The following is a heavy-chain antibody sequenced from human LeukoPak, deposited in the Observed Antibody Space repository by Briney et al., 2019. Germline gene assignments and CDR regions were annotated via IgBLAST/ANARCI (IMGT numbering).Heavy chain of an antibody. D-gene: IGHD6-25*01. CDR1: GGSISSGGYS. CDR2: IYYSGTT. Sequence: SETLSLTCAVSGGSISSGGYSWSWIRQPPGKGLDWVGYIYYSGTTKYNPSLKSRVTISVDTSKNQFSLRLNSVTAADTAVYYCARVWAAGDAFDIWGQGTVVTVSS. V-gene: IGHV4-61*08. CDR3: ARVWAAGDAFDI. J-gene: IGHJ3*02.